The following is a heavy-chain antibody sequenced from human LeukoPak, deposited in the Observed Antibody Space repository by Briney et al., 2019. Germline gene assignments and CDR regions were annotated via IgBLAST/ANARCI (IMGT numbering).Heavy chain of an antibody. CDR2: INPHSGGT. CDR3: ARGYYDSSGYHPNYYYYYYMDV. V-gene: IGHV1-2*02. CDR1: GYPFTGYY. D-gene: IGHD3-22*01. Sequence: ASVKVSCKTSGYPFTGYYIHWVRQAPGQGLEWMGWINPHSGGTNYAQKFQGRVTMTTDTSISTAYMELTRLRSDDTAVYYCARGYYDSSGYHPNYYYYYYMDVWGKGTTVTISS. J-gene: IGHJ6*03.